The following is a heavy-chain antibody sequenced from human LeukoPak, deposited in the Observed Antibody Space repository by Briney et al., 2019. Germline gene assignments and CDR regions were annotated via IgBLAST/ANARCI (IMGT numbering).Heavy chain of an antibody. CDR3: ASLWFGELLDS. CDR2: ISGSGGTT. Sequence: AGGSLRLSCAASGFTFSNYALSWVRQAPGKGLEWVSTISGSGGTTYYADSVKGRSTISRDNSENTLYLQLSSLRAEDTAVYYCASLWFGELLDSWGQGTLVTVSS. CDR1: GFTFSNYA. D-gene: IGHD3-10*01. J-gene: IGHJ4*02. V-gene: IGHV3-23*01.